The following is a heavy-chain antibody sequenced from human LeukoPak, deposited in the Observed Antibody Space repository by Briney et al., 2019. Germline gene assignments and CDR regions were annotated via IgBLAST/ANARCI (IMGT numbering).Heavy chain of an antibody. D-gene: IGHD6-19*01. CDR1: GYTFTSYG. Sequence: ASVKVSCKASGYTFTSYGIRWVRQAPGQGLEWMGWISAYNGNTNYAQKLQGRVTMTTDTSTSTAYMELRSLRSDDTAVYYCARILYSSGWPYFDYWGQGTLVTVSS. CDR3: ARILYSSGWPYFDY. V-gene: IGHV1-18*01. CDR2: ISAYNGNT. J-gene: IGHJ4*02.